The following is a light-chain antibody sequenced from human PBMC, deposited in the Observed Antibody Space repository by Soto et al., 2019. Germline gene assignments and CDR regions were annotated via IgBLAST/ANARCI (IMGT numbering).Light chain of an antibody. CDR3: QQSYNFPRT. Sequence: DIQMTQSPSSLSASVGDRVTITCRTSQGINEYLNWYQMKPGEAPKLLIYAASALQSGIPSRFSGSASGTEFTLTITSLQPEDFATYYCQQSYNFPRTFGQGTKVEVK. V-gene: IGKV1-39*01. J-gene: IGKJ1*01. CDR2: AAS. CDR1: QGINEY.